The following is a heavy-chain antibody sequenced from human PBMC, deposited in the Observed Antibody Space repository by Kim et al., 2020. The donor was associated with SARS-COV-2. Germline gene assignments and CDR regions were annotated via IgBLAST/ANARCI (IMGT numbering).Heavy chain of an antibody. CDR2: IYHSGST. CDR1: GGSISSSNW. V-gene: IGHV4-4*02. Sequence: SETLSLTCAVSGGSISSSNWWSWVRQPPGKGLEWIGEIYHSGSTNYNPSLKSRVTISVDKSKNQFSLKLSSVTAADTAVYYCARGIIVVVPAAMRGSDYYYYGMDVWGQGTTVTVSS. D-gene: IGHD2-2*01. CDR3: ARGIIVVVPAAMRGSDYYYYGMDV. J-gene: IGHJ6*02.